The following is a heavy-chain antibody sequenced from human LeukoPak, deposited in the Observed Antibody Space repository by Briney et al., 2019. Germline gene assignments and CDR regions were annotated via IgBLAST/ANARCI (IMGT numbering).Heavy chain of an antibody. CDR3: ARYRECYNCVPHALDI. CDR1: GASVSSTDYF. Sequence: SQTLSLTCTVSGASVSSTDYFWHWIRQPAGKGLEWIGRIYASGNTDYNPSLKSRVTMSLDTSKNQFSLNMNSVTAADSAVYFCARYRECYNCVPHALDIWGQGTVVTVSS. J-gene: IGHJ3*02. D-gene: IGHD5-24*01. CDR2: IYASGNT. V-gene: IGHV4-61*02.